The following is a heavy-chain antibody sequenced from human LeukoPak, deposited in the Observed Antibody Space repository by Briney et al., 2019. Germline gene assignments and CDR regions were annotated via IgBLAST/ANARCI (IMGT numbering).Heavy chain of an antibody. CDR3: ARDTPGTAGSWFDP. CDR2: INPNSGGT. Sequence: EASVTVSFTASGYTFTVYYMHWVRQAPGQGREWMGWINPNSGGTNYAQKFQGRVTITRDTSISTAYMELSRLRSDDTAVYYCARDTPGTAGSWFDPWGQGTLVTVSS. V-gene: IGHV1-2*02. CDR1: GYTFTVYY. J-gene: IGHJ5*02. D-gene: IGHD6-13*01.